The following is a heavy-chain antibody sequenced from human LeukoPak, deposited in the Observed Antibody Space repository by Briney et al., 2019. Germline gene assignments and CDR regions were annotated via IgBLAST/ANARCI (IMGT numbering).Heavy chain of an antibody. Sequence: PSETLSLTRAVFGGSLSGYYWSWIRQPPGKGLEWIAEINRSGSPNYNPSLKSRVTISVDTSKNQFSLKLSSVTAADTAVYYCARGPADYNKLKPGGRDGYKYKSERTPFDYWGQGTLVTVSS. CDR1: GGSLSGYY. CDR3: ARGPADYNKLKPGGRDGYKYKSERTPFDY. J-gene: IGHJ4*02. V-gene: IGHV4-34*01. CDR2: INRSGSP. D-gene: IGHD5-24*01.